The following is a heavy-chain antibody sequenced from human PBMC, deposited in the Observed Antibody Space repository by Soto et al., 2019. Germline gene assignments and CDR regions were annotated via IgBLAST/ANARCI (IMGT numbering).Heavy chain of an antibody. D-gene: IGHD3-16*01. Sequence: QLQLQESGPGLVKPSETLSLTCTVSGGSISSSSYYWGWIRQPPGRGLEWIGNINYSGGTYSNPSLKSRGSISLDTSKNQFSLKLSSVTAADTAVYYCARHRFQYYYYMDVWGKGTTVTVSS. CDR1: GGSISSSSYY. CDR2: INYSGGT. J-gene: IGHJ6*03. V-gene: IGHV4-39*01. CDR3: ARHRFQYYYYMDV.